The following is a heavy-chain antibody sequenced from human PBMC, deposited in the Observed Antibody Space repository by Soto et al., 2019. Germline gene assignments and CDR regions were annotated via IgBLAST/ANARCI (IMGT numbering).Heavy chain of an antibody. CDR3: ARDHKD. V-gene: IGHV4-4*09. CDR2: MYNSGIT. Sequence: SETLSLTCTVSGGSISSYYWSWIRQPPGKGLEWIAYMYNSGITYYNPSLKSRVSISIDTSRNQFSLKLSAVTAADTAIYYCARDHKDWGQGTLVTVSS. CDR1: GGSISSYY. J-gene: IGHJ4*02.